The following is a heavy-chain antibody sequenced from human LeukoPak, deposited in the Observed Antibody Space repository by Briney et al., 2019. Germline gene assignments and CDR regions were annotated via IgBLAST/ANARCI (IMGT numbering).Heavy chain of an antibody. CDR1: GYTFTSYY. D-gene: IGHD2-2*01. J-gene: IGHJ3*02. CDR3: ARGEIVVVPAAGDAFDI. Sequence: ASVKVSCKASGYTFTSYYMHWVRQAPGQGLEWMGIINPSGGSTSYAQKFQGRVTMTRDTSTSTVYMELSSLRSDDTAVYYCARGEIVVVPAAGDAFDIWGQGTMVTVSS. V-gene: IGHV1-46*01. CDR2: INPSGGST.